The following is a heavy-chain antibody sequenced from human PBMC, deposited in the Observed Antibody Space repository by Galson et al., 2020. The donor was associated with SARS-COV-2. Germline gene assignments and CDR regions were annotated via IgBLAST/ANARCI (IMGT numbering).Heavy chain of an antibody. CDR1: GFTFSSYG. J-gene: IGHJ4*02. V-gene: IGHV3-30*18. CDR2: ISYDGSNK. Sequence: GESLKISCAASGFTFSSYGMHWVRQAPGKGLEWVAVISYDGSNKYYADSVKGRFTISRDNSKNTLYLQMNSLRAEDTAVYYCAKDLHGDYWGQGTLVTVSS. CDR3: AKDLHGDY.